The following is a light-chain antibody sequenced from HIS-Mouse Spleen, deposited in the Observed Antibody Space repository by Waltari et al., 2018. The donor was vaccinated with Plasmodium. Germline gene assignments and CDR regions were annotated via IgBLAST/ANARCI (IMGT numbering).Light chain of an antibody. CDR1: QSVSSN. V-gene: IGKV3-15*01. Sequence: EIVMTQSPATLSVSPGARAPLSCRASQSVSSNLDWYQQKPGQAPRLLIYGASTRATGIPARFSGSGSGTEFTLTISSLQSEDFAVYYCQQYNNWSFTFGQGTKVEIK. CDR2: GAS. J-gene: IGKJ3*01. CDR3: QQYNNWSFT.